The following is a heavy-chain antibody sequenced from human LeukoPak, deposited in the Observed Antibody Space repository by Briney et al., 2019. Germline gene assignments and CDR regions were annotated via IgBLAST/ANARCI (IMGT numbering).Heavy chain of an antibody. V-gene: IGHV3-30*18. CDR2: VSYDGSNK. CDR3: AKDGYSSGWSVYYYYYGMDV. D-gene: IGHD6-19*01. J-gene: IGHJ6*02. CDR1: GFTFSSHG. Sequence: GGSLRLSCAASGFTFSSHGMHWVRQAPGKGLEWVAVVSYDGSNKYYADSVKGRFTISRDNSKNTLYLQMNSLRPEDTAVYYCAKDGYSSGWSVYYYYYGMDVWGQGTTVTVSS.